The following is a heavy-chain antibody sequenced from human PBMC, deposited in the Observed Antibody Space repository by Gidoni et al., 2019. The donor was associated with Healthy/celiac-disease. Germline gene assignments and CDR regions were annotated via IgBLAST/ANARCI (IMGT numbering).Heavy chain of an antibody. J-gene: IGHJ4*02. D-gene: IGHD2-15*01. CDR1: GCSISSYY. CDR3: ARENGGGYYFDY. CDR2: IYYSGST. Sequence: QVQLQESGPGLVKPSETLSLTCTVSGCSISSYYWSWLRKPPGKGLEWIGYIYYSGSTNYNPSLKRRVTISVDTSKNQFSLKLSSVTAADTAVYYCARENGGGYYFDYWGQGTLVTVSS. V-gene: IGHV4-59*01.